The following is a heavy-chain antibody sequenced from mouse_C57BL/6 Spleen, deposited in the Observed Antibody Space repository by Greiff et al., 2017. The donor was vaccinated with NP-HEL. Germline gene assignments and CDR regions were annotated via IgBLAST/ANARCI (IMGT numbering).Heavy chain of an antibody. J-gene: IGHJ3*01. CDR3: ARRGITTVGDWFAY. Sequence: VQLQQSGAELVKPGASVKLSCKASGYTFTSYWMQWVKQRPGQGLEWIGEIDPSDSYTNYNQKFKGKATLTVDTSSSTAYMQLSSLTSEDSAVYYCARRGITTVGDWFAYWGQGTLVTVSA. D-gene: IGHD1-1*01. V-gene: IGHV1-50*01. CDR1: GYTFTSYW. CDR2: IDPSDSYT.